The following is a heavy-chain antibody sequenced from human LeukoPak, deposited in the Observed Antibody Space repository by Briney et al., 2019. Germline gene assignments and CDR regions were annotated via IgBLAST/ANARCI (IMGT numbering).Heavy chain of an antibody. Sequence: TSETLSLTCTVSGGSISSGGYYWSWIRQHPGKGLEWIGYIYYSGSTYYNPSLKSRVTISVDTSKNQFSLKLGSVTAADTAVYYCARTVVQDAFDIWGQGTMVTVSS. CDR1: GGSISSGGYY. CDR3: ARTVVQDAFDI. V-gene: IGHV4-31*03. CDR2: IYYSGST. J-gene: IGHJ3*02. D-gene: IGHD2-2*01.